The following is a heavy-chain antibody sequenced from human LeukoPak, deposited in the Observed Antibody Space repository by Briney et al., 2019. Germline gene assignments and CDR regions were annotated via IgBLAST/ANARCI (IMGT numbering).Heavy chain of an antibody. Sequence: SETLSLTCTVSGGSISSYYWSWIRQPAGKGLEWIGRIYTSGSTNYNPSLKSRVTISVDKSKNQFSLELSSVTAADTAVYYCASHPYSSGWYVDYWGQGTLVTVSS. CDR1: GGSISSYY. CDR3: ASHPYSSGWYVDY. V-gene: IGHV4-4*07. CDR2: IYTSGST. J-gene: IGHJ4*02. D-gene: IGHD6-19*01.